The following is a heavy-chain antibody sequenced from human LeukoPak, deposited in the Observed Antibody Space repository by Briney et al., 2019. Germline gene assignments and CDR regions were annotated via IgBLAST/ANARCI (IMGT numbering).Heavy chain of an antibody. J-gene: IGHJ4*02. D-gene: IGHD6-13*01. V-gene: IGHV4-34*01. Sequence: SETLSLTCAVYGGSFSGYYWSWIRQPPGKGLEWIGEINHSGSTNYNPSLKSRVTISVDTSKNQFSLKLSSVTAADTAVYYCARGVRYSSWAQGTLVTVSS. CDR1: GGSFSGYY. CDR3: ARGVRYSS. CDR2: INHSGST.